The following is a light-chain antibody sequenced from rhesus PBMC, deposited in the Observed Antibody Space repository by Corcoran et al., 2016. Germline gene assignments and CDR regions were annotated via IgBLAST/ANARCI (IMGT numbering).Light chain of an antibody. CDR3: QQHDTSPWT. V-gene: IGKV1-69*01. Sequence: DIQMTQSPSSLSGSVGDRVTITCRASQGIRKWLAWYQQKPGKVPKLLIYKASNLETGVPSRFSGSGYGTDFTLTINSLQPEDIATYYWQQHDTSPWTFGQGTKVEIK. J-gene: IGKJ1*01. CDR2: KAS. CDR1: QGIRKW.